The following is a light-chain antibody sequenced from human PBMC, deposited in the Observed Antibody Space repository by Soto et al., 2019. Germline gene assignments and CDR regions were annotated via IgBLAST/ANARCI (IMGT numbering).Light chain of an antibody. CDR2: YTS. J-gene: IGKJ1*01. Sequence: TLLSLTTAKVSSSPGETATLSCRASQYAGTRLAWYQHKPGQAPRLLIYYTSNRATGIPARFSGSGSGTDFTLTISILAPEDLIIYYCHDPASLPRRFGEGTKLDIK. V-gene: IGKV3-11*01. CDR3: HDPASLPRR. CDR1: QYAGTR.